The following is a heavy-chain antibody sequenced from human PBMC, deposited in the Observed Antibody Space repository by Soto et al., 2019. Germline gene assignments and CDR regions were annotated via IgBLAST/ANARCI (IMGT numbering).Heavy chain of an antibody. CDR2: INSDGTDS. V-gene: IGHV3-43D*04. D-gene: IGHD3-22*01. J-gene: IGHJ4*02. Sequence: GGSLRLSCAAAGFDFEDFAMHWVRQAPGKGLEWVSLINSDGTDSYYMDSVRGRFTISRDNGKNSLYLQMDRLRPEDTAFYFCAKALYYYDSSPLDHWGQGTLVTVSS. CDR1: GFDFEDFA. CDR3: AKALYYYDSSPLDH.